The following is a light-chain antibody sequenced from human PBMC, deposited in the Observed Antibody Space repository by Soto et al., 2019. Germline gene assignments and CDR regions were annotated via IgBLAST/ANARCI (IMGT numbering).Light chain of an antibody. CDR3: CSYGATFSV. V-gene: IGLV2-23*01. CDR1: SSDFGTYKL. CDR2: EGT. J-gene: IGLJ3*02. Sequence: QSVLTQPASVSGSPGQSITISCIGTSSDFGTYKLFSWYQQHPNKAPKLIIYEGTKRPSGVSNRFSGSKSGDTASLTVSGLQAEDEADYFCCSYGATFSVFGGGTQLTVL.